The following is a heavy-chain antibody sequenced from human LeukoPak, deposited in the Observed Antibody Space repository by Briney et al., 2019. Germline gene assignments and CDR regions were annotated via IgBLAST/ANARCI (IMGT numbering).Heavy chain of an antibody. CDR3: ARKGLLGSGKPWFDP. CDR1: GYTFTSYD. V-gene: IGHV1-8*01. J-gene: IGHJ5*02. CDR2: MNPNSGNT. D-gene: IGHD2-15*01. Sequence: ASVKVSCRASGYTFTSYDINWVRQASGQGLEWMGWMNPNSGNTASAQKFQGRVTMTTNTSISTAYMELTGLRSEDTAMYFCARKGLLGSGKPWFDPWGQGTLVTVSS.